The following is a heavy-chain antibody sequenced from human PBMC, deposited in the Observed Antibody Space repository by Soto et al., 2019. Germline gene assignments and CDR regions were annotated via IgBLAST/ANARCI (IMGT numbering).Heavy chain of an antibody. J-gene: IGHJ6*02. CDR3: ARDQLRSTIFGVVGCMDV. CDR2: IIPIFGTA. CDR1: GVTFSSYA. D-gene: IGHD3-3*01. V-gene: IGHV1-69*12. Sequence: QVQLVQSGAEVKKPGSSVKVSCKASGVTFSSYAISWVRQAPGQGLEWMGGIIPIFGTANYAQKFQGRVTITADESTSTAYMELSSLRSEDTAVYDWARDQLRSTIFGVVGCMDVWGQGTTVTVSS.